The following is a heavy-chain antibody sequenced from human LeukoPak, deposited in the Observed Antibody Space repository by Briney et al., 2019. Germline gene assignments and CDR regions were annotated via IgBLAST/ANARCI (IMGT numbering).Heavy chain of an antibody. V-gene: IGHV1-8*01. CDR2: MNPNSGNT. CDR3: AREGRDDILTGSPPGMDV. D-gene: IGHD3-9*01. CDR1: GYTFTSYD. Sequence: ASVTVSCTASGYTFTSYDINWVRQATGQGLEWMGWMNPNSGNTSYAQKFQGRVTMTRDTSTSTVYMELSSLRSEDTAVYYCAREGRDDILTGSPPGMDVWGQGTTVTVSS. J-gene: IGHJ6*02.